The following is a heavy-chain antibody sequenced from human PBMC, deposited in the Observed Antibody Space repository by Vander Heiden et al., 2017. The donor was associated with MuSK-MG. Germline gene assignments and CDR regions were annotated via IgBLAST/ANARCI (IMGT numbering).Heavy chain of an antibody. CDR1: GFTFSTST. CDR3: ARDPGPGDY. Sequence: VESGGGLVKPGGSLRLSCAASGFTFSTSTMNWVRQAPGKGLEWVSSITSRRSIYYADSVKGRFTISRDNAKSSLYLQMNSLRVEDTAVYYCARDPGPGDYWGQGTLVTVSS. V-gene: IGHV3-21*06. J-gene: IGHJ4*02. CDR2: ITSRRSI.